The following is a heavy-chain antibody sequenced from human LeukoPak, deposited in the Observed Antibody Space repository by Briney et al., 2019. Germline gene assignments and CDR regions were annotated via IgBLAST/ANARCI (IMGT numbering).Heavy chain of an antibody. V-gene: IGHV3-74*01. CDR3: ARDFGGNSDF. J-gene: IGHJ4*02. CDR2: MNVEGSVT. D-gene: IGHD4-23*01. CDR1: GFTVSSYW. Sequence: GGPLRLSCAASGFTVSSYWMHWVRQVPGKGLVWVSRMNVEGSVTSYADFVKGRFTISRDIAKNTLYLQMNTLTAEDTAVYYCARDFGGNSDFWGQGTLVTVSS.